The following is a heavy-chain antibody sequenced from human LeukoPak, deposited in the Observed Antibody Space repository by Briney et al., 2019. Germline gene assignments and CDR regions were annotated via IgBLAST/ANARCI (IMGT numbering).Heavy chain of an antibody. J-gene: IGHJ6*03. CDR1: GGSISSGSYY. D-gene: IGHD5-18*01. CDR3: AREEVATAMVIWTSYYYMDV. CDR2: IYTSGST. V-gene: IGHV4-61*02. Sequence: PSETLSLTCTVSGGSISSGSYYWSWIRQPAGKGLEWIGRIYTSGSTNYNPSLKSRVTISVDTSKNQFSLKLSSVTAADTAVYYCAREEVATAMVIWTSYYYMDVWGKGTTVTISS.